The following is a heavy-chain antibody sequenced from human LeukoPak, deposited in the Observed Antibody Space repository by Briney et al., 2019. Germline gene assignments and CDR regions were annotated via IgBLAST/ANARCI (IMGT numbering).Heavy chain of an antibody. Sequence: SVKVSCKASGGTFSSYAISWVRQAPGQGLEWMGGIIPIFGTANYAQKFQGRVTITTDESTSTAYMELSSLRSEDTAVYYCARDLGARKISGGRPDYWGQGTLVTVSS. CDR2: IIPIFGTA. D-gene: IGHD2-15*01. V-gene: IGHV1-69*05. CDR3: ARDLGARKISGGRPDY. J-gene: IGHJ4*02. CDR1: GGTFSSYA.